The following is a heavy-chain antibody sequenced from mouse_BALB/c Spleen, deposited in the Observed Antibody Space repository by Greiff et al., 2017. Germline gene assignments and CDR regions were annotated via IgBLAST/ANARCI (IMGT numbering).Heavy chain of an antibody. CDR2: ISTYYGDA. J-gene: IGHJ4*01. CDR3: ARERERGYAMDY. Sequence: VKLQESGAELVRPGVSVKISCKGSGYTFTDYAMHWVKQSHAKSLEWIGVISTYYGDASYNQKFKGKATMTVDKSSSTAYMELARLTSEDSAIYYCARERERGYAMDYWGQGTSVTVSS. CDR1: GYTFTDYA. V-gene: IGHV1S137*01.